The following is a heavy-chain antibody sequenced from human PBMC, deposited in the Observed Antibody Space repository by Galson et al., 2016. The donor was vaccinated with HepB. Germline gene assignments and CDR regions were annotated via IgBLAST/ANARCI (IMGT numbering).Heavy chain of an antibody. CDR1: GGTFSNYA. V-gene: IGHV1-69*04. J-gene: IGHJ4*02. Sequence: SVKVSCKASGGTFSNYAISWVRQAPGQGLEWVGRIIPILDIANYAQRFQGRVTITADKSTSTAYMELSSLRSEDTVVYYCARGLGSGWFGVLNYWGQGTLITVSS. D-gene: IGHD6-19*01. CDR2: IIPILDIA. CDR3: ARGLGSGWFGVLNY.